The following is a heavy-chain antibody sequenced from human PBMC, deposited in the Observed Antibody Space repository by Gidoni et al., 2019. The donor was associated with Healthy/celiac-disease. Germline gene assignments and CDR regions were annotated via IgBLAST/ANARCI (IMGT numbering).Heavy chain of an antibody. CDR1: GFTFRSYG. D-gene: IGHD1-7*01. J-gene: IGHJ6*02. V-gene: IGHV3-30*18. CDR2: ISYDGSNK. Sequence: QVPLVESGGGVVQPGRSLRLSCAASGFTFRSYGMHWVRQAPGKGLEWVAVISYDGSNKYYADSVKGRFTISRDNSKNTLYLQMNSLRAEDTAVYYCAKDPRYNWNYGYYYYYGMDVWGQGTTVTVSS. CDR3: AKDPRYNWNYGYYYYYGMDV.